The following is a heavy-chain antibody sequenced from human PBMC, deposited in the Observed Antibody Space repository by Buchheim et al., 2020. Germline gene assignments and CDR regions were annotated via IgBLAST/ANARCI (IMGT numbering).Heavy chain of an antibody. CDR2: ISSSGGGT. CDR1: GFTFSNYA. J-gene: IGHJ4*02. V-gene: IGHV3-23*01. Sequence: EVQLLESGGDLVQPGGSLRLSCAASGFTFSNYAMNWARQAPGKKLEWVSFISSSGGGTYYADSVKGRFTISRDNSKSTLYLQMNSLRAEDTAVYYCANPQHAALYWGLGTL. CDR3: ANPQHAALY. D-gene: IGHD6-25*01.